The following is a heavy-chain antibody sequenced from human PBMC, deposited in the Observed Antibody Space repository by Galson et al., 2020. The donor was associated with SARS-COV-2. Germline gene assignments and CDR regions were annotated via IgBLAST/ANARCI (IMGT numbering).Heavy chain of an antibody. J-gene: IGHJ4*02. V-gene: IGHV5-51*01. Sequence: GESLKLSCKGSGYRFTSYWIGWVRQLPGKGLEWMGIIYPDDSDIRYSPSFQGQVTISADRSINTAYLQWSSLKASDTAMYYCARNGGGDGYRWSFDYWGQGTLVSVPS. D-gene: IGHD5-12*01. CDR1: GYRFTSYW. CDR3: ARNGGGDGYRWSFDY. CDR2: IYPDDSDI.